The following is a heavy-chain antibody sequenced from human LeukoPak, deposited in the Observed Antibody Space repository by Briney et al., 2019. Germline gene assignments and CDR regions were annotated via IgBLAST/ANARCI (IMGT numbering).Heavy chain of an antibody. J-gene: IGHJ4*02. CDR1: GFTFSSYA. V-gene: IGHV3-23*01. CDR3: ARGGGLMNYYDSSGYYFDY. Sequence: GGSLRLSCAASGFTFSSYAMSWVRQAPGKGLEWVSAISGSGGSTYYADSVKGRFTISRDNAKNSLYLQMNSLRAEDTAVYYCARGGGLMNYYDSSGYYFDYWGQGTLVTVSS. CDR2: ISGSGGST. D-gene: IGHD3-22*01.